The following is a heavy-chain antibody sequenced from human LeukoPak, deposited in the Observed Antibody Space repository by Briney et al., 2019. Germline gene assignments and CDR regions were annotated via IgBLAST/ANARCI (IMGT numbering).Heavy chain of an antibody. CDR3: AIDKRFEGDGFDY. J-gene: IGHJ4*02. D-gene: IGHD3-3*01. V-gene: IGHV3-21*01. CDR2: ISSSSSYI. CDR1: GFTFSSYS. Sequence: GGSLRLSCAASGFTFSSYSMNWVRQAPGKGLEWVSSISSSSSYIYYADSVKGRFTISRDNAKNLLHLQMNNLRTEDTAVYYCAIDKRFEGDGFDYWGQGTLVTVSS.